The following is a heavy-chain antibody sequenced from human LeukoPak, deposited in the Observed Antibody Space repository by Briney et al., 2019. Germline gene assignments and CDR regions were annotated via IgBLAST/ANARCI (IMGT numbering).Heavy chain of an antibody. J-gene: IGHJ4*02. V-gene: IGHV4-61*08. D-gene: IGHD5-18*01. CDR1: GGSINSGDCY. CDR2: IYYSGST. Sequence: SETLSLTCTVSGGSINSGDCYWSWIRQPPGKGLEWIGYIYYSGSTNYNPSLKSRVTISVDTSKNQFSLRLSSVTAADTALYYCARDAGYSYGYSFYYFDYWGQGTLVTVSS. CDR3: ARDAGYSYGYSFYYFDY.